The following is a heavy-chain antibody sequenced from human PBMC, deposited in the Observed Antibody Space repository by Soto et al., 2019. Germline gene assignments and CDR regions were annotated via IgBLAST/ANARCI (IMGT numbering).Heavy chain of an antibody. CDR1: GGSISSGGYS. V-gene: IGHV4-30-2*01. CDR3: ARDQGENWFDP. J-gene: IGHJ5*02. D-gene: IGHD3-16*01. Sequence: SETLSLTCAVSGGSISSGGYSWSWIRQPPGKGLEWIGYIYHSGSTYYNPFLKSRVSISVDRSKNQFSLKLSSVTAADTAVYYCARDQGENWFDPWGQGTLVTVSS. CDR2: IYHSGST.